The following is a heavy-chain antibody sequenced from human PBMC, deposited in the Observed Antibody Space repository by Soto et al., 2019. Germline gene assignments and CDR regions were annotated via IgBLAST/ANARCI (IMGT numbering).Heavy chain of an antibody. CDR2: MNPNSGNT. V-gene: IGHV1-8*01. J-gene: IGHJ6*02. Sequence: QVQLVQSGAEVKKPGASVKVSCKASGYTFTSYDINWVRQATGQGLEWMGWMNPNSGNTGYAQKFQGRVTMTRNTSISTAYMELSSLRSEDTAVYYCARSRYLYGGLSQLDYYYYYGMDVWGQGTTVTVSS. D-gene: IGHD6-13*01. CDR3: ARSRYLYGGLSQLDYYYYYGMDV. CDR1: GYTFTSYD.